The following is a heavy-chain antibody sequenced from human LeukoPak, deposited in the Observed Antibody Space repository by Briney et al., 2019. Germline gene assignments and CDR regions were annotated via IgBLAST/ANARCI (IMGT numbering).Heavy chain of an antibody. Sequence: GGSLRLSCAASGFTFRSYAMHWVRQAPGKGLEWVAVISYDGSNKYYADSVKGRFTISRDNSKNTLYLQMNSLRAEDTAVYYCARVLWSGPFDPWGQGTLVTVSS. CDR2: ISYDGSNK. CDR1: GFTFRSYA. J-gene: IGHJ5*02. D-gene: IGHD3-3*01. CDR3: ARVLWSGPFDP. V-gene: IGHV3-30-3*01.